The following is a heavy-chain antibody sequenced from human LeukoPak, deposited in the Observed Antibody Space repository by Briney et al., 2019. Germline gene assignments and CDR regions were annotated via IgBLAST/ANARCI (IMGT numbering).Heavy chain of an antibody. J-gene: IGHJ4*02. CDR2: IYHSGST. D-gene: IGHD1-7*01. V-gene: IGHV4-31*03. CDR3: ARDRTSHEMSFDY. CDR1: GGSISSGGYY. Sequence: SQTLSLTCTVSGGSISSGGYYWSWLRQHPGKGLEWIGYIYHSGSTYYNPSLKSRVTISVDTSKNQFSLKLSSVTAADTAVYYCARDRTSHEMSFDYWGQGTLVTVSS.